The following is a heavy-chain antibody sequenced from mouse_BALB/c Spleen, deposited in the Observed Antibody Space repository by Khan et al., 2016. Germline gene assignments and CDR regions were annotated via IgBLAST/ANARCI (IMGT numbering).Heavy chain of an antibody. CDR2: ISYSGST. D-gene: IGHD1-1*01. CDR3: ARSHYGDKDAMGY. CDR1: GYSITSDYA. V-gene: IGHV3-2*02. J-gene: IGHJ4*01. Sequence: EVQLQESGPGLVKPSQSLSLTCTVTGYSITSDYAWNWIRQFPGNRLEWMGYISYSGSTSYNPSLKSRISITRDTSKNQFFLQLNSVTSEDTATYDCARSHYGDKDAMGYWGQGTSVTVSS.